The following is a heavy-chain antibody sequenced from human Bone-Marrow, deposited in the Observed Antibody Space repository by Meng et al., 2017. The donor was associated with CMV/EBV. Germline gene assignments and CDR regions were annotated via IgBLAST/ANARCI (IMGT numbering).Heavy chain of an antibody. D-gene: IGHD3-3*01. Sequence: ALVKVSCKASGYTFTSYHMHWVRQAPGQGLEWMGWINPNSGGTNYAQKFQGRVTMTRDTSISTAYMELSRLRSDDTAVYYCARDLPYDFWSGYSDPWGQGTLVTVSS. CDR2: INPNSGGT. V-gene: IGHV1-2*02. CDR1: GYTFTSYH. CDR3: ARDLPYDFWSGYSDP. J-gene: IGHJ5*02.